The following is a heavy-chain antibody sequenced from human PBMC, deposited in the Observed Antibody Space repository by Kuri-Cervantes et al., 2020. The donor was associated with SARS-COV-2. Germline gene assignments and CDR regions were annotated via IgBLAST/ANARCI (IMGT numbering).Heavy chain of an antibody. D-gene: IGHD6-13*01. V-gene: IGHV4-34*01. J-gene: IGHJ4*02. Sequence: SCAVYGGSFSGYYWSWVRQPPGKGLEWIGEINHSGSTNYNPSLKSRVTITVDTSKNQFSLKLSTVTAADTAVYYYARISQQLDAERFDYWGQGTLVTVSS. CDR3: ARISQQLDAERFDY. CDR2: INHSGST. CDR1: GGSFSGYY.